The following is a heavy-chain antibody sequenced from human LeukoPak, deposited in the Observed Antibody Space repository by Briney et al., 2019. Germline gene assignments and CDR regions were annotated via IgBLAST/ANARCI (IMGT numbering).Heavy chain of an antibody. CDR2: IYSGGDT. D-gene: IGHD6-6*01. CDR3: ARAVEAIAARPDFDY. Sequence: PGGSLRLSCAASGFTVSNNYMNWVRQAPGKGLEWVSLIYSGGDTYYADSVKGRFTISRDSSKNTLYLQMNSLRAEDTAVYYCARAVEAIAARPDFDYWGQGTLVTVSS. CDR1: GFTVSNNY. J-gene: IGHJ4*02. V-gene: IGHV3-66*01.